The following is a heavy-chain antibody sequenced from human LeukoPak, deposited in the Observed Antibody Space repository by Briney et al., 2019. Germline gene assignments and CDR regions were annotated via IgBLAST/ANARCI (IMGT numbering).Heavy chain of an antibody. Sequence: SETLSLTCAVYGGSFSGYYLSWIRQPPGKGLEWIGEINHSGSTNYNPSLKSRVTISVDTSKNQFSLKLSSVTAADTAVYYCARGVISYSSGWFKDYWGQGTLVTVSS. D-gene: IGHD6-19*01. V-gene: IGHV4-34*01. CDR3: ARGVISYSSGWFKDY. CDR1: GGSFSGYY. J-gene: IGHJ4*02. CDR2: INHSGST.